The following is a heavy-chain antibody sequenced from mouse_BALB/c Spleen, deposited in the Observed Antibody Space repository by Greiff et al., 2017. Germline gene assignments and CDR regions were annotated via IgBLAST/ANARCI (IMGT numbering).Heavy chain of an antibody. J-gene: IGHJ4*01. V-gene: IGHV2-6-2*01. CDR1: GFSLTSYG. CDR2: IWSDGST. D-gene: IGHD2-1*01. Sequence: VNVVESGPDLVAPSQSLSITCTVSGFSLTSYGVHWVRQPPGKGLEWLVVIWSDGSTTYNSALKSRLSISKDNSKSQVFLKMNSLQTDDTAMYYCARHGNYQSYAMDYWGQGTSVTVSA. CDR3: ARHGNYQSYAMDY.